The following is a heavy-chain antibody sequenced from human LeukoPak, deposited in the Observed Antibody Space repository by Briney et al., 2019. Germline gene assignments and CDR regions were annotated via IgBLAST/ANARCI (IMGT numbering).Heavy chain of an antibody. V-gene: IGHV3-23*01. Sequence: GGSLRLSCVVSGITLSNYAMSWVRQAPGKGLEWVSGISGSAGGTNYADSVKGRFTISRDNSMNTMYLQMNSLRAEDTAIYFCAKRGIVIRGLLIIGFHKEAYYFDSWGQGILVTVSS. CDR1: GITLSNYA. D-gene: IGHD3-10*01. CDR2: ISGSAGGT. J-gene: IGHJ4*02. CDR3: AKRGIVIRGLLIIGFHKEAYYFDS.